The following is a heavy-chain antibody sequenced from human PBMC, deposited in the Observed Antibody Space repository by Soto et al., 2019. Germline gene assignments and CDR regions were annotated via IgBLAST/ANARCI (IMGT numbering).Heavy chain of an antibody. Sequence: EVQLVESGGGLVQPGGSLRLSCAASGFTVGSNYMSWVRQAPGKGLEWVSVIYSGGSTYYADSVKGRFTISRDNSKNTLYLQMNSLRAEDTAAYYCARDRGYCGGDDCPNDYWGQGTLVTVSS. J-gene: IGHJ4*02. CDR3: ARDRGYCGGDDCPNDY. V-gene: IGHV3-66*01. D-gene: IGHD2-21*02. CDR2: IYSGGST. CDR1: GFTVGSNY.